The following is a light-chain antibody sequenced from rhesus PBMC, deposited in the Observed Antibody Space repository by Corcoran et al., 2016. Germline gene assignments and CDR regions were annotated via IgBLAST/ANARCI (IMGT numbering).Light chain of an antibody. CDR2: EVS. V-gene: IGLV2-13*02. CDR1: SSDIGGYNR. Sequence: QAALTQSPSVSGSPGQAVTISCTGTSSDIGGYNRVSWYQQHPGKAPKLMIYEVSKRPSGVSDRFSGSKSGNTASLTISGRQAEDEADYDCSSYSSSSAFIFGAWTRLTVL. J-gene: IGLJ1*01. CDR3: SSYSSSSAFI.